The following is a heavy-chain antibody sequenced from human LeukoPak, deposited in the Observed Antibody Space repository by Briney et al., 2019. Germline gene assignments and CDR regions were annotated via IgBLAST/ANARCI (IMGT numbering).Heavy chain of an antibody. V-gene: IGHV4-34*01. CDR2: ISHSGST. J-gene: IGHJ3*02. D-gene: IGHD6-6*01. Sequence: SETLSLTCAVYGGSLNDHYWSWIRQSPGKGLEWIGEISHSGSTNYNPPLKSRVTISVDTSKNQFSLKLSSMTAADTAVYYCAREYTTSSTAFDIWGQGTRVTVSS. CDR3: AREYTTSSTAFDI. CDR1: GGSLNDHY.